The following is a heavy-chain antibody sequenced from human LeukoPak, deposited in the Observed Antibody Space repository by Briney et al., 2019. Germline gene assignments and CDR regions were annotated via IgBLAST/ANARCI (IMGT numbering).Heavy chain of an antibody. CDR2: ISSSSSYI. V-gene: IGHV3-21*01. J-gene: IGHJ6*03. Sequence: GGSLRLSCAASGFTFSSYSMNWVRQAPGKGREWVSSISSSSSYIYYADSVKGRFTISRDNAKNSLYLQMNSLRAEDTAVYYCARAGKNCSSTSCYTGVHYYYMDVWGKGTTVTVSS. CDR1: GFTFSSYS. CDR3: ARAGKNCSSTSCYTGVHYYYMDV. D-gene: IGHD2-2*02.